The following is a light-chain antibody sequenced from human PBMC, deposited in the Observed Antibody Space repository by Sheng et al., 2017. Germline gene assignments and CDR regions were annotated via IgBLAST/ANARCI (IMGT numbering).Light chain of an antibody. Sequence: ETVMTQSPATLSVSPGERATLSCRASENVNTIYLAWYQQKPGQAPRLLVFGASSRATGIPDRFTGSGSGTDFTLTISRLEPEDFAVYYCQQYGGSPLFTFGQGTRLEIK. V-gene: IGKV3-20*01. CDR2: GAS. J-gene: IGKJ5*01. CDR3: QQYGGSPLFT. CDR1: ENVNTIY.